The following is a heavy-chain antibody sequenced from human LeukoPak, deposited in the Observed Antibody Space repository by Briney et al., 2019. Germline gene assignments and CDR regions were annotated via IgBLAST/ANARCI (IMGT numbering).Heavy chain of an antibody. D-gene: IGHD4-17*01. CDR2: ISSSGSTI. V-gene: IGHV3-48*03. Sequence: GGSLRLSCVASGFTFSSYEMNWVRQAPGKGLEWVSYISSSGSTIYYADSVKGRFTISRDNAKNSLYLQMNSLRAEDTAVYYCAREGRHSTVTTLGNWFDPWGQGTLVTVSS. J-gene: IGHJ5*02. CDR1: GFTFSSYE. CDR3: AREGRHSTVTTLGNWFDP.